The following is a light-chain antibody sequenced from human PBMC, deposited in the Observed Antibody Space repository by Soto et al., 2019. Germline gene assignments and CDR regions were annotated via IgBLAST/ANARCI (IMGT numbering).Light chain of an antibody. V-gene: IGLV2-11*01. Sequence: QSALTQPRSVSGSPGQSVTISCTGTSSDVGGYNFVSWYQHHPGKAPKVMVYDVTKRPAGVPDRFSGAKSGNTASLTISGLQADDEGDYYCCSYAGSYIYVFGTGTQLTVL. J-gene: IGLJ1*01. CDR1: SSDVGGYNF. CDR2: DVT. CDR3: CSYAGSYIYV.